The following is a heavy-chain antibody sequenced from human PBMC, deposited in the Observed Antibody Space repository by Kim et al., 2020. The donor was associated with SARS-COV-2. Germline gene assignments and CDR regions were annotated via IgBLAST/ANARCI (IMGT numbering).Heavy chain of an antibody. D-gene: IGHD3-3*01. V-gene: IGHV3-9*01. CDR3: AKDNLLNYDFWSGPPAYFDY. CDR2: ISWNIGSI. J-gene: IGHJ4*02. CDR1: GFTFDDYA. Sequence: GGSLRLSCAASGFTFDDYAMHWVRQAPGKGLEWVSGISWNIGSIGYADSVKGRFTISRDNAKNSLYLQMNSLRAEDTALYYCAKDNLLNYDFWSGPPAYFDYWGQGTLVTVSS.